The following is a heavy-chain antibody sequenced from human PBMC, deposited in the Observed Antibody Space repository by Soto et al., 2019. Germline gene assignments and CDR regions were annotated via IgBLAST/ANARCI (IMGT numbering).Heavy chain of an antibody. V-gene: IGHV1-69*08. CDR3: AIETYVTQDYDDYYYMDV. J-gene: IGHJ6*03. Sequence: QVQLVQSGAEVKKPGSSVKVSCKASGGTFSSYTISWVRQAPGQGLEWMGRIIPILGIANYAQKFQGRVTITADKSTSTAYMELSSLRSEYTAVYYCAIETYVTQDYDDYYYMDVWGKGTTVTVSS. CDR1: GGTFSSYT. CDR2: IIPILGIA. D-gene: IGHD2-21*02.